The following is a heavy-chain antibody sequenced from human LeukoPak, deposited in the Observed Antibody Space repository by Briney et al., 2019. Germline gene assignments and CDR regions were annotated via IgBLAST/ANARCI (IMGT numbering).Heavy chain of an antibody. Sequence: GGSLRLSCTASGFTFSRYDMIWVRQAPGKGLEWLSFMTTSGNTIFYAESVKDRFTISRDNAKKSLYLQMNSLRDEDTAVYYCARVGGATAVTMYFEYWGQGTLVTVTS. CDR3: ARVGGATAVTMYFEY. V-gene: IGHV3-48*02. CDR1: GFTFSRYD. J-gene: IGHJ4*02. D-gene: IGHD1-26*01. CDR2: MTTSGNTI.